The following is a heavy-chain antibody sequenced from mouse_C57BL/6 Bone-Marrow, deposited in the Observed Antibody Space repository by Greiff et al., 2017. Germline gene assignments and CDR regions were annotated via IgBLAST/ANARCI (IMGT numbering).Heavy chain of an antibody. CDR3: TRVLFYDGFAH. Sequence: QVQLKQSGAELVRPGASVTLSCKASGYTFTDYEMHWVKQTPVHGLEWIGAIDPETGGTAYNQKFKGKAILTADKSSSTAYMELRSLTSEDSAVYYCTRVLFYDGFAHCGQGRLAIVSA. D-gene: IGHD2-4*01. J-gene: IGHJ3*01. CDR1: GYTFTDYE. CDR2: IDPETGGT. V-gene: IGHV1-15*01.